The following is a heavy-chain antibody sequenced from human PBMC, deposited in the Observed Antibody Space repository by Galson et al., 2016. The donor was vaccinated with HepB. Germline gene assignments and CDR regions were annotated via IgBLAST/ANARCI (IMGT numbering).Heavy chain of an antibody. CDR1: GFTFSRYA. CDR2: ISGSGDRT. J-gene: IGHJ3*02. D-gene: IGHD5-18*01. Sequence: SLRLSCAASGFTFSRYAMSWVRQAPGKGLEWVSAISGSGDRTYYADSVKGRFTISRDNSKNTLYLQMNSLRAGDTAVYYCARVIQLWLFAAYDIWGQGTMVTVSS. V-gene: IGHV3-23*01. CDR3: ARVIQLWLFAAYDI.